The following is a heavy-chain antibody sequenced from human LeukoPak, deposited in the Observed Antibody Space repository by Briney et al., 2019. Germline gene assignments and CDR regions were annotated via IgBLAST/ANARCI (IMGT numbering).Heavy chain of an antibody. CDR3: ARQSVDGRYTFDY. D-gene: IGHD1-1*01. CDR2: INPRDSDT. V-gene: IGHV5-51*01. CDR1: GYSFTTYW. J-gene: IGHJ4*02. Sequence: GESLKISCKVSGYSFTTYWIGWVRQMPGKGLEWMGIINPRDSDTKHSPSFQGQVTISVDKSISTAYLQWSSLKASDTAMYYCARQSVDGRYTFDYWGQGTLVTVSS.